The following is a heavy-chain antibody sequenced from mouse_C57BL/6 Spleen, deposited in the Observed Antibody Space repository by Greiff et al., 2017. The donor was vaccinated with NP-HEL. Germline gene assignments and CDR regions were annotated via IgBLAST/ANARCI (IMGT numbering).Heavy chain of an antibody. D-gene: IGHD2-1*01. CDR3: ARSGFYYGNFYYAMDY. V-gene: IGHV1-53*01. CDR2: INPSNGGT. Sequence: QVQLQQPGTELVKPGASVKLSCKASGYTFTSYWMHWVKQRPGQGLEWIGNINPSNGGTNYNEKFKSKATLTVDKSSSTAYMQLSSLTSEDSAVYYCARSGFYYGNFYYAMDYWGQGTSVTVSS. J-gene: IGHJ4*01. CDR1: GYTFTSYW.